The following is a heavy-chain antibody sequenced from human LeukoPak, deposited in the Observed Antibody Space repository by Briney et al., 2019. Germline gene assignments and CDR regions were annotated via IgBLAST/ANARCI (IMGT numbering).Heavy chain of an antibody. CDR2: ISGGGTNT. Sequence: GGSLRLSCAASRFTFSSYGMAWVRQAPGKGLEWFSSISGGGTNTYYADSVKGRFTISRDNSKNTLYLQMSRLRAEDTAVYYCAKCVVRGDTCHRGSDWGQGTLVTVSS. V-gene: IGHV3-23*01. D-gene: IGHD3-10*01. CDR1: RFTFSSYG. CDR3: AKCVVRGDTCHRGSD. J-gene: IGHJ4*02.